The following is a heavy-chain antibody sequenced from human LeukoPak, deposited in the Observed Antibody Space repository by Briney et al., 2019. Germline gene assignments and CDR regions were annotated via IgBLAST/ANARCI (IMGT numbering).Heavy chain of an antibody. D-gene: IGHD6-13*01. CDR3: ASSAGYSSSWYDY. CDR2: INPNSGGT. Sequence: ASVKVSCKASGYTFTGYYMHWVRQAPGQGLEWMGWINPNSGGTNYAQKFQGRVTMTRDTSISTAYMELSRLRSDDTAVYYCASSAGYSSSWYDYWGQGTLVTVSS. V-gene: IGHV1-2*02. J-gene: IGHJ4*02. CDR1: GYTFTGYY.